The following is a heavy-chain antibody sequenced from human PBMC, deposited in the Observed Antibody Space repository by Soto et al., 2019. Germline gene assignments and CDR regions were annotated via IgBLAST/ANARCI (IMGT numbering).Heavy chain of an antibody. CDR1: GFPFSSYG. Sequence: VQLVESGGGVVQPGRSLRLSCAASGFPFSSYGMHWVRQAPGKGLDWVALISYDGTNQYYPDSVNGRFTVSRDNSKEALCLDMGRLRASDTAVYYCAGVQYCVDYCGEGTLV. CDR3: AGVQYCVDY. V-gene: IGHV3-30*03. CDR2: ISYDGTNQ. J-gene: IGHJ4*02. D-gene: IGHD2-8*02.